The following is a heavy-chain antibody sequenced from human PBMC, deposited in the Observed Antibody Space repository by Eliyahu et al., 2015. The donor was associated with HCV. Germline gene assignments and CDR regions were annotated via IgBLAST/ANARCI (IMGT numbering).Heavy chain of an antibody. CDR1: GGSFSGYY. Sequence: QVQLQQWGAGLLKPSETLSLTCAVYGGSFSGYYWSWIRQPPGKGLEWIGEINHSGSTNYNPSLKSRVTISVDTSKNQFSLKLSSVTAADTAVYYCARARRITMVRGGAFDYWGQGTLVTVSS. CDR2: INHSGST. CDR3: ARARRITMVRGGAFDY. V-gene: IGHV4-34*01. J-gene: IGHJ4*02. D-gene: IGHD3-10*01.